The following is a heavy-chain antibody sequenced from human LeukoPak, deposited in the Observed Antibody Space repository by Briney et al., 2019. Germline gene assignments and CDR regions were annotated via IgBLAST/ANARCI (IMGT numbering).Heavy chain of an antibody. CDR1: GGSISSNNW. CDR2: IYHSGGI. D-gene: IGHD5-24*01. V-gene: IGHV4-4*02. Sequence: SETLSLTCAVSGGSISSNNWWSWVRQPPGKGLEWIGEIYHSGGINYNPSLKSRLTISVDKSKNQFSLKLSSVTAADTAVYYCATLGVGGGHNFHKPIDYWGQGTLVTVSS. J-gene: IGHJ4*02. CDR3: ATLGVGGGHNFHKPIDY.